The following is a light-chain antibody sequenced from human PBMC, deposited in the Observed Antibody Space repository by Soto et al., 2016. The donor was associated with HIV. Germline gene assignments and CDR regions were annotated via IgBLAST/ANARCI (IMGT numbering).Light chain of an antibody. CDR3: QQSDTIPLT. J-gene: IGKJ5*01. Sequence: DIQMTQSPSSLSASVGDRVTITCQASQDISRYLNWYQQKPGKAPRLLIYAASSLQVGVPSRFSGSRSRTGFSLTITSLQPDDFATYYCQQSDTIPLTFGQGTRLEIK. CDR2: AAS. V-gene: IGKV1-39*01. CDR1: QDISRY.